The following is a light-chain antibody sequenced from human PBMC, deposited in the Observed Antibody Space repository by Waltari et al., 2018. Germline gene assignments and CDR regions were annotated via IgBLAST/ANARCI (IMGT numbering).Light chain of an antibody. CDR2: GAS. V-gene: IGKV3-20*01. Sequence: DIVLTQSPGTLTLSPGESATLSCRASPSVSSSYLDWYQQKPGQAPRLLIYGASSRATGIPDRFSGSGSGTDFTLTISRLEPEDFAVYYCQQYGSSPPYTFGQGTKLEIK. J-gene: IGKJ2*01. CDR3: QQYGSSPPYT. CDR1: PSVSSSY.